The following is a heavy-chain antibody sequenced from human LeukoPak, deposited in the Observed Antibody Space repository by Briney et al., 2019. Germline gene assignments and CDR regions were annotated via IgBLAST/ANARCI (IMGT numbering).Heavy chain of an antibody. J-gene: IGHJ4*02. CDR2: ISSDGSKI. Sequence: GGSLRLSCTVSGFTVSTNSWSWVRQAPGKGLEWVALISSDGSKIYYADSVKGRFTISRDNSRNTLYLQMNSLRAEDSAVYYCARGLHRRCSGGICYQPFDYWGQGTLVTVSS. V-gene: IGHV3-30*04. CDR1: GFTVSTNS. D-gene: IGHD2-15*01. CDR3: ARGLHRRCSGGICYQPFDY.